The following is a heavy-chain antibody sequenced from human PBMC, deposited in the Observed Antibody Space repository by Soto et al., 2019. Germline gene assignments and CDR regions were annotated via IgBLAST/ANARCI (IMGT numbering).Heavy chain of an antibody. CDR1: GFTFSSYG. D-gene: IGHD4-17*01. Sequence: QVQLVESGGGVVQPGRSLRLSCAASGFTFSSYGMHWVRQAPGKGLEWVAVISYDGSNKYYADSVKGRFTISRDNSKNTLYLQMNSLRAEDTAVYYCAKMTTVVPPLDYWGQVTLVTVSS. J-gene: IGHJ4*02. CDR2: ISYDGSNK. V-gene: IGHV3-30*18. CDR3: AKMTTVVPPLDY.